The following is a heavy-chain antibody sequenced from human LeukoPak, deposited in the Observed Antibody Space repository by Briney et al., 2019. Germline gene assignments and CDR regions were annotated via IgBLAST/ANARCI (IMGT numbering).Heavy chain of an antibody. Sequence: ASVKVSCKASGYIFTDYYMHWVRQAPGQELGWMGRINPNSGGTNYAQKFQGRVTITRNTSISTAYMELSSLRSEDTAVYYCARGRSSGWYEGIYYYYYMDVWGKGTTVTVSS. CDR3: ARGRSSGWYEGIYYYYYMDV. V-gene: IGHV1/OR15-1*04. J-gene: IGHJ6*03. CDR1: GYIFTDYY. CDR2: INPNSGGT. D-gene: IGHD6-19*01.